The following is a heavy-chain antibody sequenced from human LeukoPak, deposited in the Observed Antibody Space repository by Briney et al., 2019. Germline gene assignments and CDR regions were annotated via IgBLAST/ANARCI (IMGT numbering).Heavy chain of an antibody. CDR1: GFTFSSYA. V-gene: IGHV3-30-3*01. CDR3: ARAGMWELPYFDY. Sequence: PGGSLRLSCAASGFTFSSYAMHWVRQALGKGLEWVAVISYDGSNKYYADSVKGRFTISRDNSKNTLYLQMNSLRAEDTAVYYCARAGMWELPYFDYWGQGTLVTVSS. CDR2: ISYDGSNK. D-gene: IGHD1-26*01. J-gene: IGHJ4*02.